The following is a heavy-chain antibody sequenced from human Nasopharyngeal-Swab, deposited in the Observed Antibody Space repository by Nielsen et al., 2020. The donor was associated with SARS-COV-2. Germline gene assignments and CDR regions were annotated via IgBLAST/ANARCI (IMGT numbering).Heavy chain of an antibody. D-gene: IGHD2-8*01. J-gene: IGHJ4*02. CDR3: ARGPGVSRHDY. Sequence: GASLKISCAASGFNFNDFGMHWVRQAPGKGLEWVAVIWSDGSHENHVDSVKGRFTISRDNSKDTLFLQMNSLRVEDTAVYYCARGPGVSRHDYWGQGALVTVSS. CDR2: IWSDGSHE. V-gene: IGHV3-33*01. CDR1: GFNFNDFG.